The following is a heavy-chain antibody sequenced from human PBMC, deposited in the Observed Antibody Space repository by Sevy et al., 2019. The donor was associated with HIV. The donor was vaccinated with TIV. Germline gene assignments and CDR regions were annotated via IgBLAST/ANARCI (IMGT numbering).Heavy chain of an antibody. D-gene: IGHD6-19*01. CDR3: ARRNRSGNDY. V-gene: IGHV4-39*01. CDR1: GGSISSSSYY. J-gene: IGHJ4*02. CDR2: IYYSGST. Sequence: SETLSLTCTVSGGSISSSSYYWGWIRQPPGKGLEWIGSIYYSGSTYYNPSLKSRVTISVDTSKNQFSLKLSSGTAADTAVYYCARRNRSGNDYWGQGTLVTVSS.